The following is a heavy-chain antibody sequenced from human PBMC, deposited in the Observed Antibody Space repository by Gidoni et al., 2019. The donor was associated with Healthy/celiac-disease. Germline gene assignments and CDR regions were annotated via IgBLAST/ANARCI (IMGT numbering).Heavy chain of an antibody. CDR3: TTDEYYDFWSGYYRGSG. CDR1: GFTFSNAW. V-gene: IGHV3-15*01. CDR2: IKSKTDGGTT. Sequence: EVQLVESGGGLVKPGGSLRLSCAASGFTFSNAWMSWVRQAPGKGLEWVGRIKSKTDGGTTDYAAPVKGRFTISRDDSKNTLYLQMNSLKTEDTAVYYCTTDEYYDFWSGYYRGSGWGQGTLVTVSS. D-gene: IGHD3-3*01. J-gene: IGHJ4*02.